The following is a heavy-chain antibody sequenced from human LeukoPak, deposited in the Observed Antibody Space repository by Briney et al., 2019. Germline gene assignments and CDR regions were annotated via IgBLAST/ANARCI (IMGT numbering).Heavy chain of an antibody. CDR2: ISNNGGYT. Sequence: GGSLRLSCAASGFSFSNTWMNWVRQAPGKGLEWVSAISNNGGYTYYADSVQGRFTISRDNSKSTLCLQMNSLRAENTAVYYCAKQLGYCSDGSCYFPYWGQGTLVTVSS. CDR1: GFSFSNTW. J-gene: IGHJ4*02. D-gene: IGHD2-15*01. V-gene: IGHV3-23*01. CDR3: AKQLGYCSDGSCYFPY.